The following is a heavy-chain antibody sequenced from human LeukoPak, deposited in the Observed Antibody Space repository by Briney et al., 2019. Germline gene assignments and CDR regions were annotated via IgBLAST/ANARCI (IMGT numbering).Heavy chain of an antibody. D-gene: IGHD6-19*01. CDR3: FSGSGWYSDFNY. CDR1: GYTFTGFA. V-gene: IGHV7-4-1*02. CDR2: INTNTDKS. Sequence: ASVKVSCKASGYTFTGFAINWVRQAPGQGLEWMGWINTNTDKSTYAQGFTGRFVFSLDTSVNTAYLEISSLKSGDTAMYFCFSGSGWYSDFNYWGQGTLVTVSS. J-gene: IGHJ4*02.